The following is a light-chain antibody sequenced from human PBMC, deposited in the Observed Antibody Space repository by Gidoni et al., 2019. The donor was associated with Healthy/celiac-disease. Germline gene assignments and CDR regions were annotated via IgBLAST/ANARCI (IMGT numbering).Light chain of an antibody. CDR2: AAS. Sequence: DIKLTQSPSFLSASVGDRVTITCRARQGISRYLAWYQQKPGKAPKLLLYAASTLQSGVPSRFSGSGSGTEFTLTISSLQPEDFATYYCQQLNSYPWTFGQGTKVEIK. CDR3: QQLNSYPWT. J-gene: IGKJ1*01. V-gene: IGKV1-9*01. CDR1: QGISRY.